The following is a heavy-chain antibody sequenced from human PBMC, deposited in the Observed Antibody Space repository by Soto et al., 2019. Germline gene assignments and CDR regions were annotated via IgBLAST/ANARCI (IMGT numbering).Heavy chain of an antibody. CDR2: IGGSSGHI. CDR3: AKTNGAYSTYFAY. D-gene: IGHD2-8*01. J-gene: IGHJ4*02. V-gene: IGHV3-21*01. Sequence: GGSLRVSCAASGFTFSSYSMVWVRQAPEKGLEWVSSIGGSSGHIYYADSLEGRFTISRDNAKNSLYLQMNSLRVDDTAVYYCAKTNGAYSTYFAYWGQGTLVPVSS. CDR1: GFTFSSYS.